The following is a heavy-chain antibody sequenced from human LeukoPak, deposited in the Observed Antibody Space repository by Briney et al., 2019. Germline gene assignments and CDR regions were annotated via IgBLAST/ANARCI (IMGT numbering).Heavy chain of an antibody. CDR2: IYYSGST. J-gene: IGHJ4*02. CDR3: ARGMCSGGSCYSVISSFGGFDY. CDR1: GGSISSSSYY. D-gene: IGHD2-15*01. V-gene: IGHV4-39*07. Sequence: SETLSLTCTVSGGSISSSSYYWGWIRQPPGKGLEWIGSIYYSGSTNYNPSLKSRVTISVDTSKNQFSLKLSSVTAADTAVYYCARGMCSGGSCYSVISSFGGFDYWGQGTLVTVSS.